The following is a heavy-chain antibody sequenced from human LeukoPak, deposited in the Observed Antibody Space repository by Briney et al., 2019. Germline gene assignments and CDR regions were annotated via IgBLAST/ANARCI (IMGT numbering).Heavy chain of an antibody. Sequence: PSETLSLTCAVYGGSFSGYYWSWIRQPPGKGLEWIGEINHSGSTNYNPSLKSRVTISVDTSKNQFSLKLSSVTAADTAVYYCLGSGYSVDYWGQGTLVTVSS. CDR1: GGSFSGYY. D-gene: IGHD3-3*01. CDR3: LGSGYSVDY. V-gene: IGHV4-34*03. CDR2: INHSGST. J-gene: IGHJ4*02.